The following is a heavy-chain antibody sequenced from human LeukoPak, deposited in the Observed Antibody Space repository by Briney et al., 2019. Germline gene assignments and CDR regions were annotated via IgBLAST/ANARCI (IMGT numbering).Heavy chain of an antibody. V-gene: IGHV4-4*02. D-gene: IGHD3-10*01. Sequence: SETLSLTCSVSIGSISSSKWWSWVRQSPVKGLEWIGEIYLYGTTNYNPSFTSRVTMSVDRSRNQFSLKLSSVTAADTAVYYCARFMRFGELLRAYFDYWGQGTLVTVSS. CDR1: IGSISSSKW. J-gene: IGHJ4*02. CDR3: ARFMRFGELLRAYFDY. CDR2: IYLYGTT.